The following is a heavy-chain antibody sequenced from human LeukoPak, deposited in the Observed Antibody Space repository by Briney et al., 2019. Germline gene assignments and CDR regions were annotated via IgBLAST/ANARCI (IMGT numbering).Heavy chain of an antibody. CDR3: AKEPVRDRYDSSGYYPETDY. CDR1: GFTFSSYA. CDR2: ISGSGGST. D-gene: IGHD3-22*01. V-gene: IGHV3-23*01. Sequence: PGGPLRLSCAASGFTFSSYAMSWVRQAPGKGLEWVSAISGSGGSTYYADSVKGRFTISRDNSKNTLYLQMNSLRAEDTAVYYCAKEPVRDRYDSSGYYPETDYWGQGTLVTVSS. J-gene: IGHJ4*02.